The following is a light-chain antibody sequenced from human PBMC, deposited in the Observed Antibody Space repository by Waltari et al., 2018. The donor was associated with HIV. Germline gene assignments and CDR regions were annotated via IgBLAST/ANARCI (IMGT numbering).Light chain of an antibody. CDR2: RNN. V-gene: IGLV1-47*01. CDR3: AAWDDSLSGVV. Sequence: GQRVTISCSGSSSNIGSKYVYWYQQLPGTAPKLLIYRNNQWPSGVPDRFSGSKSGTSASLAISGLRSEDEADYYCAAWDDSLSGVVFGGGTKLTVL. J-gene: IGLJ2*01. CDR1: SSNIGSKY.